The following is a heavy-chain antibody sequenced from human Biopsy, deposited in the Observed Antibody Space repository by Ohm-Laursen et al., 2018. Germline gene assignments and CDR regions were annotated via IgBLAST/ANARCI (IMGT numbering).Heavy chain of an antibody. CDR3: ARMPHFDY. D-gene: IGHD2-2*01. CDR2: IYYTGST. CDR1: RDSISNYY. Sequence: SETLSLTWTVSRDSISNYYWTWIRQSPGKGLEWIGYIYYTGSTNYNPSVKSRVTISVDTSKNQFSLRLIYVTAADTAVYYCARMPHFDYWGQGILVTVSS. V-gene: IGHV4-59*01. J-gene: IGHJ4*02.